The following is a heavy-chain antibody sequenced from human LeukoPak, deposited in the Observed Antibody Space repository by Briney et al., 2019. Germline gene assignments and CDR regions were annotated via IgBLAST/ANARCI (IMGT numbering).Heavy chain of an antibody. CDR2: IYHSGST. Sequence: PSQTLSLTCAVSGGSIGSGGYSWSWIRQPPGKGLEWIGYIYHSGSTYYNPSLKSRVTISVDRSKNQFSLKLSSVTAADTAVYYCARAPSTYVDSGYPYYFDYWGQGTLVTVSS. CDR3: ARAPSTYVDSGYPYYFDY. J-gene: IGHJ4*02. D-gene: IGHD5-12*01. V-gene: IGHV4-30-2*01. CDR1: GGSIGSGGYS.